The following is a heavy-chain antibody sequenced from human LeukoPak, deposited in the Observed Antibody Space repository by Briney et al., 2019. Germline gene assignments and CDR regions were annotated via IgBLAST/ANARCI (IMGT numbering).Heavy chain of an antibody. CDR3: ARGAPIVGATTLDY. V-gene: IGHV4-59*01. CDR1: GGAISSCY. CDR2: IYYCGST. Sequence: SGTLSLTCAGSGGAISSCYWSWIRRPPGKGLEWIGYIYYCGSTNYNPSLSSRVTLSVATSKNQLSLNLSSVTAADTAVYYCARGAPIVGATTLDYWGQGTLVTVSS. D-gene: IGHD1-26*01. J-gene: IGHJ4*02.